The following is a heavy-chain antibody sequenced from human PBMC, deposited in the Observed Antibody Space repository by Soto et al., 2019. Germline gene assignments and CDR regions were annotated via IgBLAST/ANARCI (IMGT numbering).Heavy chain of an antibody. Sequence: GGSLRLSWAASGFIFKIYWMHWVRQSPGKGLVWISRIYNDGTYSDYADSVRGRFTISRDNVNDTLYLQMNNLRAEDSGLYYCTRGPRPISTGTGAYWGQGTQVTVSS. CDR3: TRGPRPISTGTGAY. D-gene: IGHD3-10*01. V-gene: IGHV3-74*01. J-gene: IGHJ4*02. CDR1: GFIFKIYW. CDR2: IYNDGTYS.